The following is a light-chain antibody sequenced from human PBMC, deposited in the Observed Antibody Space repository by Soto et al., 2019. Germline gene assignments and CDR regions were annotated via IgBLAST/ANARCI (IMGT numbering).Light chain of an antibody. CDR2: AAS. Sequence: AVLLTQSPSSFSASTGDRATITCRASQEIHNSLAWCQQVPGKAPKLLLYAASILQTGVPSRFSGSGSATDFTLTIDGLQSEDFATYFCQYYYNSPWTFGQGTTVE. CDR3: QYYYNSPWT. J-gene: IGKJ1*01. CDR1: QEIHNS. V-gene: IGKV1-8*01.